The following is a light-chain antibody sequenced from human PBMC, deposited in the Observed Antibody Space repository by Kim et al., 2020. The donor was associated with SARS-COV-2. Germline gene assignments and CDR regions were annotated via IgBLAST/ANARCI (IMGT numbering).Light chain of an antibody. CDR3: QQYGSSPRT. CDR2: DTS. Sequence: LSPGERATLSCRASQSVNSGYLAWYQQKPGQSPRLLIYDTSSRATGIPDRFSGSGSGTDFTLTISRLEPEDFALYYCQQYGSSPRTFGQGTKLEIK. V-gene: IGKV3-20*01. CDR1: QSVNSGY. J-gene: IGKJ1*01.